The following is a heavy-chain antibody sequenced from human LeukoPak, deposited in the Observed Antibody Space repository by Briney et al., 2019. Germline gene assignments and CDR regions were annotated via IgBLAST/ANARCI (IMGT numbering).Heavy chain of an antibody. Sequence: SQTLSVTCAISGDSVSSINGAWNWVRQSPSRGLEWLGRTYYRSKWYSDYAVPIQGRISINPDTSKNQSTLHLFSVTPDDTAVYYCARDVATTGWYTFDYWGQGTRATVSS. J-gene: IGHJ4*02. CDR2: TYYRSKWYS. CDR3: ARDVATTGWYTFDY. V-gene: IGHV6-1*01. CDR1: GDSVSSINGA. D-gene: IGHD6-19*01.